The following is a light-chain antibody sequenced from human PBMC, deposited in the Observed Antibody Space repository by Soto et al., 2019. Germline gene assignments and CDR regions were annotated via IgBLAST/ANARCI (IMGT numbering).Light chain of an antibody. V-gene: IGKV3-15*01. J-gene: IGKJ1*01. CDR2: GAS. CDR1: QSVSNN. Sequence: EIVMTQSPATLSVSPGERATLTCRASQSVSNNLAWYQQKPGQAPRLLIYGASTRATGIPARFSGSGSGTEFTLTVSSLQSEDLAVYYCQQYNTWPRSFGQGTKVEIK. CDR3: QQYNTWPRS.